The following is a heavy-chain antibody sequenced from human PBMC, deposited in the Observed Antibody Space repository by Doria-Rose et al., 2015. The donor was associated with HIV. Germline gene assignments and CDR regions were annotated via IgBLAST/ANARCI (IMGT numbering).Heavy chain of an antibody. D-gene: IGHD6-13*01. CDR2: LNVGNGDT. J-gene: IGHJ4*02. CDR3: ARIHSLSSSSLGH. Sequence: QVQLVQSGAEVKKPGASVTVSCKTSGYTFSAYAIHWVRQAPGQRHEWMGWLNVGNGDTRYSRKFQDRVTITSDASANTGYMALSSLRSEDTAVYYCARIHSLSSSSLGHWGQGTLVTVSS. CDR1: GYTFSAYA. V-gene: IGHV1-3*01.